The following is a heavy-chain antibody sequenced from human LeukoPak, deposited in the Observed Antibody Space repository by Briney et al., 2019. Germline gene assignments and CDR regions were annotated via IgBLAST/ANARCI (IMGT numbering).Heavy chain of an antibody. V-gene: IGHV3-66*01. CDR3: AKAIVLMVYAIRGDYYFDY. Sequence: AGGSLRLSCAASGFTVSNNYVAWVRQAPGKGLEWVSVTYTGGNSYYADSVKGRFTISRDISNNTLYLQMNSLTAGDTAVYFCAKAIVLMVYAIRGDYYFDYWGQGTLVTVSS. J-gene: IGHJ4*02. CDR1: GFTVSNNY. D-gene: IGHD2-8*01. CDR2: TYTGGNS.